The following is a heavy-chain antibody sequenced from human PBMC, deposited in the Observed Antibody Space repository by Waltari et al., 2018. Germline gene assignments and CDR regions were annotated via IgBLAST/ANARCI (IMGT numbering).Heavy chain of an antibody. J-gene: IGHJ4*02. CDR2: INSDGRGT. D-gene: IGHD3-16*01. Sequence: EVALVESGGGLVQPGGSLRLSCAASGFTFTTYWLHWVRQAPGKGLVWVSRINSDGRGTSYADSVQGRYTISRDNAKNTVFLQMNSLRVDDTAVYYCVRRLDKRRGFDYWGQGTLVTVSS. CDR1: GFTFTTYW. V-gene: IGHV3-74*01. CDR3: VRRLDKRRGFDY.